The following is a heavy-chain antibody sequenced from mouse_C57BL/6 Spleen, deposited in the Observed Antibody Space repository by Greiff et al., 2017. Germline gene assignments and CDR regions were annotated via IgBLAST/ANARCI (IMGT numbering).Heavy chain of an antibody. CDR2: ISDGGSYT. Sequence: EVKLVESGGGLVKPGGSLKLSCAASGFTFSSYAMSWVRQTPEKRLEWVATISDGGSYTYYPDNVKGRFTISRDNAKNNLYLQMSHLKSEDTAMYYCARGYSNDECWFAYWGQGTLVTVSA. D-gene: IGHD2-12*01. V-gene: IGHV5-4*03. J-gene: IGHJ3*01. CDR3: ARGYSNDECWFAY. CDR1: GFTFSSYA.